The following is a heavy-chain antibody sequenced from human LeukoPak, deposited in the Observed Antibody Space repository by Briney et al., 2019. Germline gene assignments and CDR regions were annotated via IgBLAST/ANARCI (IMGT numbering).Heavy chain of an antibody. J-gene: IGHJ4*02. Sequence: SETLSLTCAVYGGSFSGYYWSWIRQPPGKGLEWIGEINHSGSTNYNPSLKSRVTISVDTSKNQFSLKLSSVTAADTAVYYCARHSSRSPKFGYWGQGTLVTVSS. CDR1: GGSFSGYY. CDR2: INHSGST. CDR3: ARHSSRSPKFGY. D-gene: IGHD6-13*01. V-gene: IGHV4-34*01.